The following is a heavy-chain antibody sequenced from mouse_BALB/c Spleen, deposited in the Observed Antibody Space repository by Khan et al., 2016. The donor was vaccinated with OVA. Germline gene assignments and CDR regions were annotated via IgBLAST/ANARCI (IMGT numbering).Heavy chain of an antibody. D-gene: IGHD1-1*01. CDR1: GYSITSGYA. CDR3: ARNNYYGYYFDY. Sequence: EVELVESGPGLVKPSQSLSLTCTVTGYSITSGYAWNWIRQFPGNKLEWMGYISYSGFTNYNPSFKSRFSITRDTSKNQFFLQLRSVTTEDTATYYCARNNYYGYYFDYWGQGTTLTVSS. J-gene: IGHJ2*01. CDR2: ISYSGFT. V-gene: IGHV3-2*02.